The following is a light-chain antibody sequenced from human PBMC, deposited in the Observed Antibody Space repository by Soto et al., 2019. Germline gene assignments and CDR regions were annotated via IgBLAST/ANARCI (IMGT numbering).Light chain of an antibody. CDR3: QQPRSYPST. V-gene: IGKV1-5*01. J-gene: IGKJ4*01. Sequence: EIQLTHSPSTLSASLGERVTIACRASQTISYWLAWYQQKPGKAPKVLIYDASTLDGGVPSRFSGRRSGTDFTLTISSLQAEDFATYYCQQPRSYPSTFGRGTKLDIK. CDR2: DAS. CDR1: QTISYW.